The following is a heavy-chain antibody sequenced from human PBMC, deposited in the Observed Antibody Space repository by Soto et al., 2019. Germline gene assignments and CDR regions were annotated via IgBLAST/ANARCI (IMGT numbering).Heavy chain of an antibody. CDR3: ARDFIYGYSSSWRRGHWFDP. CDR2: IIPIFGTA. CDR1: GGTFSSYA. V-gene: IGHV1-69*06. Sequence: ASVKVSCKASGGTFSSYAISWVRQAPGQGLEWMGGIIPIFGTANYAQKFQGRVTITADKSTSTAYMELSSLRSEDTAVYYCARDFIYGYSSSWRRGHWFDPWGQGTLVTVSS. J-gene: IGHJ5*02. D-gene: IGHD6-13*01.